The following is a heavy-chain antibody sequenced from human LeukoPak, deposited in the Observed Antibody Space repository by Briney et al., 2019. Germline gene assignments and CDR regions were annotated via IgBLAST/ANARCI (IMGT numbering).Heavy chain of an antibody. J-gene: IGHJ4*02. V-gene: IGHV1-8*01. Sequence: GASVKVSCKASGYTFTSYDINWVRQATGQGLEGMGWMNPNSGNTGYAQKFQGRVTMTRNTSISTAYMELSSLRSEDTAVYYCARVTAYCGGACYSDSWGQGTLVTVSS. CDR2: MNPNSGNT. CDR1: GYTFTSYD. CDR3: ARVTAYCGGACYSDS. D-gene: IGHD2-21*02.